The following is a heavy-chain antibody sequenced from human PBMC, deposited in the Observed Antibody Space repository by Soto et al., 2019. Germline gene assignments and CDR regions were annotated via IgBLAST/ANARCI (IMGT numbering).Heavy chain of an antibody. J-gene: IGHJ6*02. CDR3: ARDGHYYGSGSHPYYYGMDV. CDR1: GGTFSSYA. D-gene: IGHD3-10*01. Sequence: SVKVSCKASGGTFSSYAISWVRQAPGQGLEWMGGIIPIFGTANYAQKFQGRVTITADESTSTAYMELSSLRSEDTAVYYCARDGHYYGSGSHPYYYGMDVWGQGTTVTAP. CDR2: IIPIFGTA. V-gene: IGHV1-69*13.